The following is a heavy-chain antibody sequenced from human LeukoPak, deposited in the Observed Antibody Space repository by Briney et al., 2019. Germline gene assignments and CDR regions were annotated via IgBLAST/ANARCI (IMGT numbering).Heavy chain of an antibody. CDR1: GFTFDDYA. CDR2: ISGDGGST. D-gene: IGHD6-13*01. V-gene: IGHV3-43*02. J-gene: IGHJ6*03. CDR3: AKVDSSSWYYYYYYMDV. Sequence: PGGSLRLSCAASGFTFDDYAMHWVRQAPGKGLEWVSLISGDGGSTYYADSVKGRFTISRDNSKNSLYLQMNSLRTEDTALYYCAKVDSSSWYYYYYYMDVWGKGTTVTVSS.